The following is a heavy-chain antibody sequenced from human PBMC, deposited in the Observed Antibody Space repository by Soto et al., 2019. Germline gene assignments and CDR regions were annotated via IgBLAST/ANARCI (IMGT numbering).Heavy chain of an antibody. V-gene: IGHV4-59*01. CDR2: IYYSGST. D-gene: IGHD1-20*01. CDR1: VGSISRFY. CDR3: ARNGYNWNDYPDY. J-gene: IGHJ4*02. Sequence: PAETLSLTCTVSVGSISRFYWGWIRQPPGKGLEWIGYIYYSGSTNYNPSLKSRVTISMDTSKNQFSLKLNSVTAADTAMYYCARNGYNWNDYPDYWGQGTLVTVSS.